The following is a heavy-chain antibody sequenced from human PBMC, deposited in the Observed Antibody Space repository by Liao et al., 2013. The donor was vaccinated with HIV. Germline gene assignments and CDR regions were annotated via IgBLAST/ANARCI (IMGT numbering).Heavy chain of an antibody. J-gene: IGHJ6*03. CDR3: GRLGQPSGDVYTGGFYYMDV. D-gene: IGHD2-2*02. V-gene: IGHV4-59*01. Sequence: QVQLQESGPGLVKPSETLSLTCTVSGSSISSDYWGWIRQPPGKGLEWIGHISHSGFTNNNPSLKSRVTISIDQSSNEFSPDLSSVTAADTAVYYCGRLGQPSGDVYTGGFYYMDVWGKGTSVTVSS. CDR1: GSSISSDY. CDR2: ISHSGFT.